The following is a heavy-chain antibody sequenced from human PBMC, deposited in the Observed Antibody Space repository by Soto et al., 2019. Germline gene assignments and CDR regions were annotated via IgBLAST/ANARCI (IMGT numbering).Heavy chain of an antibody. J-gene: IGHJ4*02. CDR2: INDSGTT. D-gene: IGHD3-16*01. Sequence: SETLSLTCEVSGGSLTGYYWIWDRQTPGKGLEWIGEINDSGTTYYNPSFKSRLTISINTAKRQISLRLTSVTAADTGVYYCQGGDFWGQGTRVTVS. CDR1: GGSLTGYY. V-gene: IGHV4-34*01. CDR3: QGGDF.